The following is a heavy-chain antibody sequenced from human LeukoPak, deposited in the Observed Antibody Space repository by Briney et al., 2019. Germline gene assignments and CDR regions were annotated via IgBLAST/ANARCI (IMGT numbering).Heavy chain of an antibody. V-gene: IGHV1-69*13. CDR1: GGTFSSYA. CDR3: ARDHKALVAAPGLDP. D-gene: IGHD2-15*01. CDR2: IIPIFGTA. Sequence: GASVKVSCKASGGTFSSYAISWVRQAPGQGLEWMGGIIPIFGTANYAQKFQGRVTITADESTSTAYMELSSLRSEDTAVYYCARDHKALVAAPGLDPWGQGTLVTVSS. J-gene: IGHJ5*02.